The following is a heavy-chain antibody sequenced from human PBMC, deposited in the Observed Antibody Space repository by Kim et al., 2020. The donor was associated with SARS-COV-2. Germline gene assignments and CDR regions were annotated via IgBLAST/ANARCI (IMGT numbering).Heavy chain of an antibody. J-gene: IGHJ4*02. CDR1: GFTFSSYA. CDR2: ISGSGGST. Sequence: GGSLRLSCAASGFTFSSYAMIWVRQAPGKGLEWVSAISGSGGSTYYADSVKGRFTISRDNSKNTLYLQMNSLRAEDTAVYYCAKLSCSSTSCRFDYWGQGTLVTVSS. D-gene: IGHD2-2*01. CDR3: AKLSCSSTSCRFDY. V-gene: IGHV3-23*01.